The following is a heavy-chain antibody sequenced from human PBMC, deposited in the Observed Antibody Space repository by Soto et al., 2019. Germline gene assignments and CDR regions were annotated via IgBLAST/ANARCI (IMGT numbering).Heavy chain of an antibody. J-gene: IGHJ6*02. V-gene: IGHV1-8*01. Sequence: QVQLVQSGAEVKKPGASVKVSCKASGYTFTSYDINWVRQATGQGLEWMGWMNPNSGNTGYAQKFQGRVTMTRNTYISTAYMELSSLRSEDTAVYYCARLTDYYDSSGYYYYYGMDVWGQGTTVTVSS. CDR1: GYTFTSYD. CDR2: MNPNSGNT. CDR3: ARLTDYYDSSGYYYYYGMDV. D-gene: IGHD3-22*01.